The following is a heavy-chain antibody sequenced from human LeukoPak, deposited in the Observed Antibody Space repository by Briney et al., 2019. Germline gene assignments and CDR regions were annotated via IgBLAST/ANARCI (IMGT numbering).Heavy chain of an antibody. D-gene: IGHD5-24*01. V-gene: IGHV3-21*01. Sequence: GGSLRLSGAASGFTFSSYSMNWVRQAPGKGLEWVSSISSSSSYIYYADSVKGRFTISRDNAKNSLYLQMNSLRAEDTAVYYCAREQGGRDDYWGQGTLVTVSS. CDR2: ISSSSSYI. CDR1: GFTFSSYS. CDR3: AREQGGRDDY. J-gene: IGHJ4*02.